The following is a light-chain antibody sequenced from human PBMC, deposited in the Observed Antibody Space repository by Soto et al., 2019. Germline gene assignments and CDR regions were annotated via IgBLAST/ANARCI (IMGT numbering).Light chain of an antibody. CDR3: QQCDNLPWT. Sequence: EIVLTQSPATLSLSPGERATLSCRASQSVSTYLTWYQQKPGQAPRLLISDASNRATGIPARFSGSGSGTDFTLTISTLEPEDFAVYYCQQCDNLPWTFGQGTRVEIK. CDR2: DAS. V-gene: IGKV3-11*01. CDR1: QSVSTY. J-gene: IGKJ1*01.